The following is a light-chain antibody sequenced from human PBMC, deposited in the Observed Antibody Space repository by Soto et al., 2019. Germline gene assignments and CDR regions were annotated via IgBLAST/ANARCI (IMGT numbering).Light chain of an antibody. Sequence: QSVLTQPASVSGSPGQSITISCTGTSSDVGGYNYVSWYQQHPGKAPKLIINDVSNRPSGVSNRFSGSKSGNTASLTISGLQAEDEADYYCSSYTSNKTLVAFGGGTKLTVL. CDR2: DVS. J-gene: IGLJ2*01. CDR1: SSDVGGYNY. V-gene: IGLV2-14*01. CDR3: SSYTSNKTLVA.